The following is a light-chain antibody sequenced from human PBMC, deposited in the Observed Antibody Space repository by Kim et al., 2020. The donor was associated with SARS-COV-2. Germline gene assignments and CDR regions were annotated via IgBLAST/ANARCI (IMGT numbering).Light chain of an antibody. CDR2: SAS. Sequence: ENVLTQSPGTLSLSPGERATLSCRASQSVSSNFLAWYQQKAGQAPRLVIYSASSRASGIPDRFSGSGSGTDFTLTISTLEPEDFAVYYCQQYATSPETFGQGTKVDIQ. J-gene: IGKJ1*01. V-gene: IGKV3-20*01. CDR3: QQYATSPET. CDR1: QSVSSNF.